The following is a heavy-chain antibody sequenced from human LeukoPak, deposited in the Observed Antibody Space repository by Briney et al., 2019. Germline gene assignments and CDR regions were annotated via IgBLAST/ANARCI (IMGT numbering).Heavy chain of an antibody. CDR2: IQYDGSDK. J-gene: IGHJ4*02. Sequence: GGSLRLSCAASTFGFSNYGMHWVRQAPGKGLEWLAFIQYDGSDKYYADSVKGRFTISRDNSKNTLYLQMNSLRAEDTAVYYCATFADPITMIVVVPLDYWGQGTLVTVSS. D-gene: IGHD3-22*01. CDR3: ATFADPITMIVVVPLDY. V-gene: IGHV3-30*02. CDR1: TFGFSNYG.